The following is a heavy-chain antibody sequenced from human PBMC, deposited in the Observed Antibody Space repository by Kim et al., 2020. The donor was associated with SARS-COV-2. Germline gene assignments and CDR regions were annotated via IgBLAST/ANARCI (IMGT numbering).Heavy chain of an antibody. CDR3: ARAAKGYDILTGYYRDDAFDI. Sequence: FTISRDNSKNTLYLQMNSLRAEDTAVYYCARAAKGYDILTGYYRDDAFDIWGQGTMVTVSS. J-gene: IGHJ3*02. V-gene: IGHV3-30*07. D-gene: IGHD3-9*01.